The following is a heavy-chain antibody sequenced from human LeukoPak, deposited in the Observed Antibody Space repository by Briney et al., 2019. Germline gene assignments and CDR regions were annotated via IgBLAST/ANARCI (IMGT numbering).Heavy chain of an antibody. CDR3: ARSSLPTARPTRYYYYMDV. D-gene: IGHD6-6*01. Sequence: GASVKVSCKASGGTFSSYAISWVRQAPGQGLEWMGGIIPIFGTANYAQKFQGRVTITADESTSTAYVELSSLRSEDTAVYYCARSSLPTARPTRYYYYMDVWGKGTTVTVSS. J-gene: IGHJ6*03. V-gene: IGHV1-69*13. CDR2: IIPIFGTA. CDR1: GGTFSSYA.